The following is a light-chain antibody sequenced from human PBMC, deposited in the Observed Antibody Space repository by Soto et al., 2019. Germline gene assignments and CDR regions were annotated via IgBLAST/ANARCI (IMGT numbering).Light chain of an antibody. CDR2: KSN. Sequence: QSVLTQPPSVSGAPGQRVIISCTGSRSNIGSNTVNWYQQLPGTAPKLLMYKSNQRPSGVPDRFSGSKSGTSASLAISGLQSEDEADYYCAAWDDSLNGRVFGGGTKLTVL. V-gene: IGLV1-44*01. CDR1: RSNIGSNT. CDR3: AAWDDSLNGRV. J-gene: IGLJ3*02.